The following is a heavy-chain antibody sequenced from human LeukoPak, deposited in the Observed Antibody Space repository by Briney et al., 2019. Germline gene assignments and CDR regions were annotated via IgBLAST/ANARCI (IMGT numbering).Heavy chain of an antibody. Sequence: QSGGSLRLSCAASGFTFSSYAMSWVRQAPGKGLEWVSAISGSGGSTYHADSVKGRFTISRDNSKNTLYLQMNSLRAEDTAVYYCASPPRRSSGYWGQGTLVTVSS. J-gene: IGHJ4*02. CDR1: GFTFSSYA. CDR2: ISGSGGST. CDR3: ASPPRRSSGY. D-gene: IGHD6-6*01. V-gene: IGHV3-23*01.